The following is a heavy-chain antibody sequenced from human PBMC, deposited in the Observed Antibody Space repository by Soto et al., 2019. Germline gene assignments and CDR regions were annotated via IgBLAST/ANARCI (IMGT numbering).Heavy chain of an antibody. D-gene: IGHD1-26*01. V-gene: IGHV4-59*01. J-gene: IGHJ4*02. Sequence: ETLSLTCTVSGGSISGYYWSWIRQPPGKGLEWIGYMYSGGNTNYNPSLKSRVTLSVDTSKNQFSLKVSSVTAADTAVYYCARVSSGSSLYYFDYWGQGTLVTVSS. CDR2: MYSGGNT. CDR3: ARVSSGSSLYYFDY. CDR1: GGSISGYY.